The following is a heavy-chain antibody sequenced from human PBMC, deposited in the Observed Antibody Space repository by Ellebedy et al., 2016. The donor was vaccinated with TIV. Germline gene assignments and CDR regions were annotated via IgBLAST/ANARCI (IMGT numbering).Heavy chain of an antibody. J-gene: IGHJ4*02. Sequence: GESLKISCAASGFTFRDFAMNWVRQAPGKGLEWVSVVYSGGNTYYADSVKGRFTISRDNSKNTLSLEMNSLRVDDTAVYFCARGPVRYTQKGGFLDYWGQGTLVTVSS. D-gene: IGHD3-16*01. CDR3: ARGPVRYTQKGGFLDY. V-gene: IGHV3-53*01. CDR2: VYSGGNT. CDR1: GFTFRDFA.